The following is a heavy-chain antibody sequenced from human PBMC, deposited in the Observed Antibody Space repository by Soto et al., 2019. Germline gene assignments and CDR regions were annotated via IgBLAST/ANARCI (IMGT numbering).Heavy chain of an antibody. CDR2: ISYSGST. J-gene: IGHJ6*02. CDR1: GGSISSGDYS. Sequence: QVQLQESGPGLVTPSQTLSLTCTVSGGSISSGDYSWSWIRQPPGKGLGWIGYISYSGSTYYNPSLKSRVTISVDTSKNQFSLKLSSVTAADTAVYYCARVSVTPYYYYGMDVWGQGTTVTVSS. CDR3: ARVSVTPYYYYGMDV. V-gene: IGHV4-30-4*01. D-gene: IGHD4-4*01.